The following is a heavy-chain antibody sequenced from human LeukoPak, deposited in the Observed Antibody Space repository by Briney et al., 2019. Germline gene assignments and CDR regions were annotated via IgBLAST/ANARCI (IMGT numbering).Heavy chain of an antibody. CDR2: ISGSGLNT. V-gene: IGHV3-23*01. CDR3: AKGGGYGSGTYSED. CDR1: GFIFSTYG. D-gene: IGHD3-10*01. J-gene: IGHJ4*02. Sequence: PGGSLRLSCAASGFIFSTYGMTWFRQAPGRGLGWVSGISGSGLNTYYADSVKGRFTSSRDNSKNMLYLQMNSLRAEDTAVYYCAKGGGYGSGTYSEDWGQGILVTVSS.